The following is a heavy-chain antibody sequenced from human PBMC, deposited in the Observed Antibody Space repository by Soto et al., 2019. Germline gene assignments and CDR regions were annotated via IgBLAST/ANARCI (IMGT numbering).Heavy chain of an antibody. CDR1: GYTFTSYY. CDR2: INPSGGST. V-gene: IGHV1-46*01. CDR3: ARGSVAGTLDS. J-gene: IGHJ5*01. Sequence: ASVKVSCKASGYTFTSYYMHWVRQAPGQGLEWMGLINPSGGSTSYAQKFQGRVTMTRDTSTSSVYMELSSLRSEDTAVYYCARGSVAGTLDSWGQGTLVTVSS. D-gene: IGHD6-19*01.